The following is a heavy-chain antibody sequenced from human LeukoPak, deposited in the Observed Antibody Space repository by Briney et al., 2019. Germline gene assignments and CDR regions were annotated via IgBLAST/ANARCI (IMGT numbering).Heavy chain of an antibody. CDR2: IYTSGST. D-gene: IGHD2-15*01. J-gene: IGHJ5*02. Sequence: PSETLSLTCTVSGASIITYYWSWIRQPAGQGLEWIGRIYTSGSTNYNPSLKGRVTMSVDTSKNQFSPKMNSMTAADTAVYYCARDGGHCSGGTCYSVWTDPWGQGTLVTVSS. V-gene: IGHV4-4*07. CDR3: ARDGGHCSGGTCYSVWTDP. CDR1: GASIITYY.